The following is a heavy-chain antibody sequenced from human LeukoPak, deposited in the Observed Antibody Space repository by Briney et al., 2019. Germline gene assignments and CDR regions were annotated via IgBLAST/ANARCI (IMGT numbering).Heavy chain of an antibody. D-gene: IGHD3-10*01. J-gene: IGHJ6*02. CDR1: GGSVSSSSYY. CDR2: IYYSGST. V-gene: IGHV4-39*07. Sequence: SETLSLTCTVSGGSVSSSSYYWGWIRQPPGKGLEWIGSIYYSGSTHYNLSLKSRVTTSVDTSKNQFSLRLSSVTAADTAVYYCARHLNYYGSGSYGAYFYYGMDVWGQGTTVTVS. CDR3: ARHLNYYGSGSYGAYFYYGMDV.